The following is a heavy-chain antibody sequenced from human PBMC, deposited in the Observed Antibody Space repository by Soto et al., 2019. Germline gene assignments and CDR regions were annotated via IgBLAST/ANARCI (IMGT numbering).Heavy chain of an antibody. CDR2: MNPNSGNT. Sequence: QVQLVQSGAEVKKPGASVKVSCKASGYTFTSYDINWVRQATGQGLEWRGWMNPNSGNTGYAQKFRGRVTMTRNTSISTAYMELSSLRAEDTAVYYCARRVRGVNYYYYMAVGGKGTTVTVSS. J-gene: IGHJ6*03. CDR1: GYTFTSYD. V-gene: IGHV1-8*01. D-gene: IGHD3-10*01. CDR3: ARRVRGVNYYYYMAV.